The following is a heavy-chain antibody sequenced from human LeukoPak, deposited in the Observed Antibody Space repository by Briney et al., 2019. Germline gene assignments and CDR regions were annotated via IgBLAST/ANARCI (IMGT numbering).Heavy chain of an antibody. J-gene: IGHJ4*02. CDR1: CGSLSIHL. V-gene: IGHV4-4*07. Sequence: WESLSHTCTVSCGSLSIHLGSCIRDPAGKGVEWIGRIYTSGSTHYNPPHKRRLTMTIDAPKHHLPVTRRCVLCAHTPVFFCARVGGGNFVYWRQGTLVTVSS. CDR2: IYTSGST. D-gene: IGHD4-23*01. CDR3: ARVGGGNFVY.